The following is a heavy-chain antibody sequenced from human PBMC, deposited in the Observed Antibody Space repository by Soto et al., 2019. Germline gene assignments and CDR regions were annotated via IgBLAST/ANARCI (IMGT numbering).Heavy chain of an antibody. CDR2: ISAYNGNT. CDR1: GYTFTSYG. J-gene: IGHJ5*02. D-gene: IGHD3-9*01. V-gene: IGHV1-18*01. Sequence: ASVKVSCKASGYTFTSYGISWVRQAPGQGLEWMGWISAYNGNTNYAQKLQGRVTMTTDTSTSTAYMELRSLRSDDTAVYYCARVLNYDILTGYSWFDPWGQGTLVTVSS. CDR3: ARVLNYDILTGYSWFDP.